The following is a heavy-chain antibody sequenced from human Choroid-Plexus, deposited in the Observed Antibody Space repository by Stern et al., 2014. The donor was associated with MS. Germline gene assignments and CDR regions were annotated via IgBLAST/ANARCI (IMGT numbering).Heavy chain of an antibody. CDR2: VSYDGSNK. D-gene: IGHD2/OR15-2a*01. CDR3: AKDRQYLTYFFDH. CDR1: GFTFGSCA. V-gene: IGHV3-30*18. Sequence: VQLVESGGGVVQPGRPLRLSCVASGFTFGSCAMPWVRQVPGKGLEWVAGVSYDGSNKYYADSVKGRFTISRDNSQNTLYMQMSSLRPEDTAVYYCAKDRQYLTYFFDHWGQGSLVTVSS. J-gene: IGHJ5*02.